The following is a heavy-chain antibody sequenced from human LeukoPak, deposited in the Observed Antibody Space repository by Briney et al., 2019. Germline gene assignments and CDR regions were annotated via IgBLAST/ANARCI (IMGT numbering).Heavy chain of an antibody. J-gene: IGHJ4*02. CDR1: GGSISSSGYY. CDR2: IYHSGST. V-gene: IGHV4-39*07. D-gene: IGHD6-19*01. CDR3: ARVKGSSGWYYFDY. Sequence: SQTLSLTCTVSGGSISSSGYYWGWIRQPPGKGLEWIGSIYHSGSTYYNPSLKSRVTISVDTSKNQFSLKLSSVTAADTAVYYCARVKGSSGWYYFDYWGQGTLVTVSS.